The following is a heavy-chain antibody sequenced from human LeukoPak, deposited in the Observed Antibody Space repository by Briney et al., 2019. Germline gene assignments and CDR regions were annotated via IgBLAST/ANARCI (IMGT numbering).Heavy chain of an antibody. CDR2: IIPIFGTA. D-gene: IGHD2-2*01. J-gene: IGHJ4*02. Sequence: SVKVSCKASGGTFSSYAIGWVRQAPGQGLEWMGGIIPIFGTANYAQKLQGRVTMTTDTSTSTAYMELRSLRSDDTAVYHCARAFGVEDIVVVPAAVDYWGQGTLVTVSS. CDR3: ARAFGVEDIVVVPAAVDY. V-gene: IGHV1-69*05. CDR1: GGTFSSYA.